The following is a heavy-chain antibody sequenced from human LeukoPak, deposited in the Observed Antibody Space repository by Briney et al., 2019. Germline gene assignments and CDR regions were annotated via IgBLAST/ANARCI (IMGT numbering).Heavy chain of an antibody. J-gene: IGHJ4*02. V-gene: IGHV3-48*01. CDR3: AKDLQQLDY. CDR2: ISNSGSTI. CDR1: GFTFISYS. D-gene: IGHD6-13*01. Sequence: GGSLRLSCAASGFTFISYSMNWVRQAPGKGLEWVSYISNSGSTIDYADSVKGRFTISRDNSKNTLYLQMNSLRAEDTAVYYCAKDLQQLDYWGQGTLVTVSS.